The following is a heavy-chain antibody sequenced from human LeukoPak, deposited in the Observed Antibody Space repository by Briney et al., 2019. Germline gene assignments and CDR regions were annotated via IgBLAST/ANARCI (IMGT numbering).Heavy chain of an antibody. D-gene: IGHD2-15*01. CDR1: GGSISSYY. CDR2: IYYSGST. Sequence: PSETLSLTCTVSGGSISSYYWSWIRQPPGKGLEWIGYIYYSGSTNYNPSLKSRLTISLDTSKNQFSLKLTSMTAADTAVYYCARVSAPGGTRLLDYWGQGTLVTVSS. J-gene: IGHJ4*02. CDR3: ARVSAPGGTRLLDY. V-gene: IGHV4-59*01.